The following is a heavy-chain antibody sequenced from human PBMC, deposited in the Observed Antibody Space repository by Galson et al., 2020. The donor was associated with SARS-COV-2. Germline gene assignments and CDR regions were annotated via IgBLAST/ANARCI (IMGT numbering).Heavy chain of an antibody. Sequence: ASETLSLTCTVSGGSISSYYWRWIRQPPGKGLEWIGYIYYSGNTNYNPSLKSRLPISIDRSKNQFSLKLSSVTAADTAVYYCARFWGGFDIWGQGTMVSVSS. D-gene: IGHD7-27*01. CDR3: ARFWGGFDI. J-gene: IGHJ3*02. CDR1: GGSISSYY. CDR2: IYYSGNT. V-gene: IGHV4-59*08.